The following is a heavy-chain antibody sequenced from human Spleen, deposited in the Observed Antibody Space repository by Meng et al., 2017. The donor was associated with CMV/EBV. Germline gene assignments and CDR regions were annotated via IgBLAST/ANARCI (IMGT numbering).Heavy chain of an antibody. CDR3: ARGFCASTSCYSYGMDV. CDR2: ISSSGSTI. V-gene: IGHV3-48*03. CDR1: GFTFSSYE. J-gene: IGHJ6*02. Sequence: GESLKISCAASGFTFSSYEMNWVRQAPGKGLEWVSYISSSGSTIYYADSVKGRFTISRDNAKNSLYVQMNYLRAEDTAVYYCARGFCASTSCYSYGMDVWGQGTTVTVSS. D-gene: IGHD2-2*01.